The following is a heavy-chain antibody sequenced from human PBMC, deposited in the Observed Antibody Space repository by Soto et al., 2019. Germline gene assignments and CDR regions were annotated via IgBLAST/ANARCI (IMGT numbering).Heavy chain of an antibody. V-gene: IGHV2-5*02. Sequence: QITLKESGPTLVKPTQTLTLTCTFPGFSFSSIGEGVGWIRQPPGKALEWLALIYRDDDKRYSPSLKSRLTNTKDTSKNQFVLTRSIMDPVDTATYYCVQSRCGGDCLQSYSSHSYYGLDVWGQGTTVTVSS. J-gene: IGHJ6*02. D-gene: IGHD2-21*02. CDR2: IYRDDDK. CDR1: GFSFSSIGEG. CDR3: VQSRCGGDCLQSYSSHSYYGLDV.